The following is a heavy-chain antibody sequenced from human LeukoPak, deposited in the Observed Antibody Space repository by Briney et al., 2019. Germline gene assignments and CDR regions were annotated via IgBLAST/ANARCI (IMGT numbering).Heavy chain of an antibody. Sequence: PEASVKVSCKASGYPFIGNYIHWVRQAPGQGLEWMGWINPNSGGTQYSQKFQGRVTLTRDTSITTGYMELSGLTSDDTAVYYCASLSYYDLSGYFYWGQGTLVTVSS. V-gene: IGHV1-2*02. D-gene: IGHD3-22*01. CDR1: GYPFIGNY. J-gene: IGHJ4*02. CDR3: ASLSYYDLSGYFY. CDR2: INPNSGGT.